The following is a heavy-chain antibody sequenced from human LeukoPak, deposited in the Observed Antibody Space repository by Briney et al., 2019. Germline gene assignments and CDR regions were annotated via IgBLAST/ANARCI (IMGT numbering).Heavy chain of an antibody. CDR1: GFTFSSYS. CDR3: ARVGIAARYFDY. D-gene: IGHD6-6*01. V-gene: IGHV3-21*01. J-gene: IGHJ4*02. CDR2: ISSSSSYI. Sequence: GGSLRLSCAASGFTFSSYSMNWVRQAPGKGLEWVSSISSSSSYIYYADSMKGRFTISRDNAKNSLYLQMNSLRAEDTAVYYCARVGIAARYFDYWGQGTLVTVSS.